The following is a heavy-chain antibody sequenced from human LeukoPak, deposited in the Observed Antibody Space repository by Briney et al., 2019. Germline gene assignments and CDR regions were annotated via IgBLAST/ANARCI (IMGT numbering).Heavy chain of an antibody. CDR2: INPSGGST. Sequence: GASVKVSCKASGYTFTSYYMHWVRQAPGQGLEWMGIINPSGGSTSYAQKFQGRVTMTRDTSTSTVYMELSSLRSEDTAVYYCATTDEGADAFDIWGQGTMVTVSS. D-gene: IGHD1-26*01. V-gene: IGHV1-46*01. CDR1: GYTFTSYY. CDR3: ATTDEGADAFDI. J-gene: IGHJ3*02.